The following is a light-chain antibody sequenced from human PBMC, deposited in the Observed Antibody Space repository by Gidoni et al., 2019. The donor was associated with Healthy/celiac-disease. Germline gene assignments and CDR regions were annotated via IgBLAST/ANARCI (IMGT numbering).Light chain of an antibody. V-gene: IGLV1-40*01. CDR3: QSYDSSLSGYV. Sequence: HSVLTQPPSAAGPPGQRVTSSCPGSSSNIGAGYDVHWYQQLPGTAPQRLIYGNSNRPSGVPDRFSCSKSGTSASLALTGLQVEDEADYYCQSYDSSLSGYVFGTGTTVTVL. CDR1: SSNIGAGYD. J-gene: IGLJ1*01. CDR2: GNS.